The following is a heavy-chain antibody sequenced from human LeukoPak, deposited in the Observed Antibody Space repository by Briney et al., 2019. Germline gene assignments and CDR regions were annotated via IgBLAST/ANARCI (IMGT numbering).Heavy chain of an antibody. CDR1: GFTFSSYA. CDR3: AKHSSSWHYFDY. Sequence: PGGSLRFSCAASGFTFSSYAMSWVRQAPGKGLEWVSAISGSGGGTYFADSVKGRFTISRDNSKNTLYLQMNSLRAEDTAVYYCAKHSSSWHYFDYWGQGTLVTVSS. D-gene: IGHD6-13*01. V-gene: IGHV3-23*01. J-gene: IGHJ4*02. CDR2: ISGSGGGT.